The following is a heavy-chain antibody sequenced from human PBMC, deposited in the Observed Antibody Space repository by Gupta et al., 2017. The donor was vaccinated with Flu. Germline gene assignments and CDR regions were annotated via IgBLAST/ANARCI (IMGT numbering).Heavy chain of an antibody. CDR2: ISPSATI. CDR3: ARGHWDN. CDR1: GFTLSSHD. J-gene: IGHJ4*02. Sequence: EVPLVESGGGSVQLEGSLRLSCGPSGFTLSSHDMSWVRQAPGRRLEWVSFISPSATIYYGDPVRGRFTISRDNAKNSLYLQMSGLRDEDTAVYYCARGHWDNWGQGTLVTVSS. V-gene: IGHV3-48*03.